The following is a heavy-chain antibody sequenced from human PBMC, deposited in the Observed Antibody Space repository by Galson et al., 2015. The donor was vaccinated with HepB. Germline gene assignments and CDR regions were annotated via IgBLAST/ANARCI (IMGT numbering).Heavy chain of an antibody. CDR3: ARGVAAAGRYFDY. J-gene: IGHJ4*02. Sequence: ETLSLTCAVYGGSFSGYYWSWIRQPPGKGLEWIGEINHSGSTNYNPSLKSRVTISVDTSKNQFSLKLSSVTAADTAVYYCARGVAAAGRYFDYWGQGTLVTVSS. D-gene: IGHD6-13*01. CDR2: INHSGST. CDR1: GGSFSGYY. V-gene: IGHV4-34*01.